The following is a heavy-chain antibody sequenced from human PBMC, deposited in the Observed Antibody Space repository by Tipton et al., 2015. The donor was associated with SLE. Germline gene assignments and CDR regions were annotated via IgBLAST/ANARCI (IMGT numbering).Heavy chain of an antibody. Sequence: SGFTFSSYGMHWVRQAPGKGLEWVAFIRYDGSNKYYADSVKGRFTISRDNSKNTLYLQMNSLRAEDTAVYYCAKDGPYYYDSSGYSYYFDYWGQGTLATVAS. V-gene: IGHV3-30*02. J-gene: IGHJ4*02. CDR1: GFTFSSYG. D-gene: IGHD3-22*01. CDR2: IRYDGSNK. CDR3: AKDGPYYYDSSGYSYYFDY.